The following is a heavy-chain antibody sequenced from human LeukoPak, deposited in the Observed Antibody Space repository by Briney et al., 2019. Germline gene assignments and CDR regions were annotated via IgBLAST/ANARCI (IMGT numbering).Heavy chain of an antibody. J-gene: IGHJ4*02. Sequence: PSETLSLTCTVSGGSISSYYWSWIRQPPGKGLEWIGYIYYSGSTNYNPSLKSRVTISVDTSKNQFSLKLSSVTAADTAVYYCARVWGADKRFDYWGQGTLATVSS. CDR2: IYYSGST. V-gene: IGHV4-59*12. D-gene: IGHD7-27*01. CDR3: ARVWGADKRFDY. CDR1: GGSISSYY.